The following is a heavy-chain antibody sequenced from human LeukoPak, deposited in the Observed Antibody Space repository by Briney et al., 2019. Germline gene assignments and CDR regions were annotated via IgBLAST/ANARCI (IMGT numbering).Heavy chain of an antibody. CDR1: GGSISSYY. CDR3: ARDRDGFDY. CDR2: IYYSGST. J-gene: IGHJ4*02. Sequence: SETLSLTCTVSGGSISSYYWSWIRQPPGKGLEWIGYIYYSGSTNYNPSLKSRVTISVDTSKNQFSLKLSSVTAADTAVYYCARDRDGFDYWGQGTLVTVSS. V-gene: IGHV4-59*12. D-gene: IGHD2-21*01.